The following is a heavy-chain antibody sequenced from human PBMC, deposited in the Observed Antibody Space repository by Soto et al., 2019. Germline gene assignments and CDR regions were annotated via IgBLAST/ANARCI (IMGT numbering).Heavy chain of an antibody. CDR3: ARDLPLYCRGDCNFDF. D-gene: IGHD2-21*02. CDR1: GFIFSRYG. J-gene: IGHJ4*02. V-gene: IGHV3-30*03. CDR2: ISYDGGER. Sequence: QVQLVESGGGVVQSGGSLRLSCGGSGFIFSRYGMHWVRQAPGKGLEWVTGISYDGGERFYADSVKGRFTISRDNSKXXXDLQMSSLRPEDTAVYYCARDLPLYCRGDCNFDFWGQGTLVTVSS.